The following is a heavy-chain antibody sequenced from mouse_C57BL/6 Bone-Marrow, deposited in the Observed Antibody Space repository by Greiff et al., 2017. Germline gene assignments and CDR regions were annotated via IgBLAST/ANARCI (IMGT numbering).Heavy chain of an antibody. J-gene: IGHJ2*01. CDR3: ARHWDEGYFDY. V-gene: IGHV1-4*01. CDR1: GYTFTSYT. Sequence: VQLQQSGAELARPGASVKMSCKASGYTFTSYTMHWVKQRPGQGLEWIGYINPSSGYTKYNQKFKDKATLTADKSSSTAYMQLSSLTSEDSAVYYCARHWDEGYFDYWGQGTTLTVSS. CDR2: INPSSGYT. D-gene: IGHD4-1*01.